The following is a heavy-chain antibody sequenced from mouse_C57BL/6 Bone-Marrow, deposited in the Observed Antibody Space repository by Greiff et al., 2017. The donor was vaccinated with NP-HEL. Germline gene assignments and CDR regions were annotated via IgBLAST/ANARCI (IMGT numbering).Heavy chain of an antibody. J-gene: IGHJ4*01. D-gene: IGHD1-1*01. V-gene: IGHV1-18*01. Sequence: EVQLQQSGPELVKPGASVKIPCKASGYTFTDYNMDWVKQSHGKSLEWIGDINPNNGGTIYNQKFKGKATLTVDKSSSTAYMELRSLTSEDTAVYYCARFITTVVAQAMDYWGQGTSVTVSS. CDR2: INPNNGGT. CDR1: GYTFTDYN. CDR3: ARFITTVVAQAMDY.